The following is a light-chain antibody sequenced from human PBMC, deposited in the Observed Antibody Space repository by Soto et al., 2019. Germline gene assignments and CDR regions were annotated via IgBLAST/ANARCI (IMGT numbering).Light chain of an antibody. Sequence: DIQMTQSPSSLSASVGDRVTITCQASQDISNYLNLYQQKPGKAPKLLIYDASNLETGVPSRFSGSGSGTDFTFTISSLQPAEIATYASPQYDNLLFTFDPGTKVDIK. V-gene: IGKV1-33*01. CDR1: QDISNY. CDR3: PQYDNLLFT. CDR2: DAS. J-gene: IGKJ3*01.